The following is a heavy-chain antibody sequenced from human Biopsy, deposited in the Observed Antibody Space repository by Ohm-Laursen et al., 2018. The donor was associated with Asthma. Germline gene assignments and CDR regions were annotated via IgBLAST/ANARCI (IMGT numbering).Heavy chain of an antibody. CDR1: GFTFGDYW. D-gene: IGHD3-3*02. J-gene: IGHJ1*01. Sequence: SLRHSCSAPGFTFGDYWMSWVRQVPGKGLEWVANIKHDGTEKNHVDSLKGRFTISRDNAKNSLYLQMSSLRAEDTAVYYCARTFHFWSPYHAEHYQLWGQGTLVTVSS. CDR3: ARTFHFWSPYHAEHYQL. CDR2: IKHDGTEK. V-gene: IGHV3-7*01.